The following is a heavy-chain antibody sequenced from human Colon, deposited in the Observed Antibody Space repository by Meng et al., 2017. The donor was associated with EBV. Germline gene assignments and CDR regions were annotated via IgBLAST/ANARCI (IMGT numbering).Heavy chain of an antibody. CDR1: GRSLDNSVYF. Sequence: LPLPASRPGLVTPSEPLPLTRTVSGRSLDNSVYFWHWLRQPPGKGREWIGIVRYSATAYYTPSLTSRVTISVDTSKNQFSLNLSSLTAADTAVYYCARHVYGDSYGFWGQGTLVTVSS. D-gene: IGHD4-17*01. V-gene: IGHV4-39*01. J-gene: IGHJ4*02. CDR3: ARHVYGDSYGF. CDR2: VRYSATA.